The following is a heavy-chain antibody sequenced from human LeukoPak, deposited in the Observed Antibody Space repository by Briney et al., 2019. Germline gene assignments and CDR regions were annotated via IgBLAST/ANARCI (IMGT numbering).Heavy chain of an antibody. D-gene: IGHD3-22*01. J-gene: IGHJ4*02. CDR1: GYTFSSYS. CDR2: ISVRSNYI. Sequence: GGSLRLSCLASGYTFSSYSINWVRQAPGKGLEWVSSISVRSNYIYYADSVRGRFRISRDDARDSLYLQMNSLRSEDTAVYYCVRLRRNSDTSGFYYYYDFWGQGTLVTVSS. CDR3: VRLRRNSDTSGFYYYYDF. V-gene: IGHV3-21*01.